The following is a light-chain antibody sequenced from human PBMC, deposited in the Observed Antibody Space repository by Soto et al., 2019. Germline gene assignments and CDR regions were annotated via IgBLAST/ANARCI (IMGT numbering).Light chain of an antibody. Sequence: QSALTQPRSVSGPPGQSVSISCSGTSSDIGGYNYVSWYRQHPGEAPKLMIYEVTNRPSGVSNRFSGSKSGNTASLTISGLQAEDEADYYCCSYTSSGTPVFGGGTKLTVL. J-gene: IGLJ3*02. CDR1: SSDIGGYNY. V-gene: IGLV2-14*01. CDR3: CSYTSSGTPV. CDR2: EVT.